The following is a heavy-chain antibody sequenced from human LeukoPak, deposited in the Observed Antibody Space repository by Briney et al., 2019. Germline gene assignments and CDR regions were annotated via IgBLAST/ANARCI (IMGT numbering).Heavy chain of an antibody. CDR2: IYYSGST. Sequence: PSETLSLTCTVSGGSISSYYWSWIRQPPGKGLEWIGYIYYSGSTYYNPSLKSRVTISVDRSKNQFSLKLSSVTAADTAVYYCAREGDWTDYWGQGTLVTVSS. CDR3: AREGDWTDY. D-gene: IGHD3/OR15-3a*01. V-gene: IGHV4-59*12. CDR1: GGSISSYY. J-gene: IGHJ4*02.